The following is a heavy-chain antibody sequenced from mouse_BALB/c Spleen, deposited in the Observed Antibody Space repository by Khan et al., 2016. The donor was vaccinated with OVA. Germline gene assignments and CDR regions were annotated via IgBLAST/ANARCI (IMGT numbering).Heavy chain of an antibody. D-gene: IGHD1-1*01. CDR1: GYTFTSYW. CDR3: ARIKKIVATYFDY. J-gene: IGHJ2*01. CDR2: TNPTNGRT. V-gene: IGHV1S81*02. Sequence: QMQLKQSGAELVKPGASVKMSCKASGYTFTSYWMHWVKQRLGQGLEWIAETNPTNGRTYYNEKFKSKATLTVDKSSSTAYMLLSGPTCEDSAVYYCARIKKIVATYFDYWGQGTTLTVSA.